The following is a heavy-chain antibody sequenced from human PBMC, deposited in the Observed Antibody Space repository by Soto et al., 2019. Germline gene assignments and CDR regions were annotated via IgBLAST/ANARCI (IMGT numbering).Heavy chain of an antibody. J-gene: IGHJ4*02. D-gene: IGHD4-17*01. CDR3: AKDLLTTLTAGVDY. CDR2: ISGYGSST. V-gene: IGHV3-23*01. CDR1: GFTFSSYA. Sequence: PGGSLRLSCAASGFTFSSYAMSWVRQALGEGLEWVSAISGYGSSTYYTASVKGRFTISRDNSKNTLSLQMNSLRAEDTAVYYCAKDLLTTLTAGVDYWGRGALVTVSS.